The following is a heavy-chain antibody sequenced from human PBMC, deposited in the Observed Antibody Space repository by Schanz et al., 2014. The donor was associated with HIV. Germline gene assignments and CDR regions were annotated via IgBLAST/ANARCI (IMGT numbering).Heavy chain of an antibody. J-gene: IGHJ4*02. CDR2: MIPSFRLR. V-gene: IGHV1-69*01. CDR1: GGTFSSYA. Sequence: QVPLVQSGAEVKKPGSSVKVSCKASGGTFSSYAISWVRQAPGQGLEWMGGMIPSFRLRTYAQKFQGRVTIAAGESASTAYMELNSLRSDDTAVYYCARGDILTGLYPYYFDSWGQGTLVTVSS. CDR3: ARGDILTGLYPYYFDS. D-gene: IGHD3-9*01.